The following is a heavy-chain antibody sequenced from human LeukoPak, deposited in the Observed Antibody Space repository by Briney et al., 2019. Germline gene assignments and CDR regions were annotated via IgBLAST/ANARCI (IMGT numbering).Heavy chain of an antibody. D-gene: IGHD3-22*01. CDR2: ISAYNGNT. CDR3: ARDSYYYDSSTPFDY. CDR1: GYTFTCYG. V-gene: IGHV1-18*01. Sequence: ASVKVSCKASGYTFTCYGISWVRQAPGQGLEWMGWISAYNGNTNYAQKLQGRVTMTTDTSTSTAYMELRSLRSDDTAVYYCARDSYYYDSSTPFDYWGQGTLVTVSS. J-gene: IGHJ4*02.